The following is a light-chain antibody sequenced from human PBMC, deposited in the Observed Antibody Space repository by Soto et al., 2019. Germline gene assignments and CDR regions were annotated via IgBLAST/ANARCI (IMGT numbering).Light chain of an antibody. CDR2: KAS. V-gene: IGKV1-5*03. CDR1: QRISVW. Sequence: DLQMPQSPSTLSASVGDRVTITFRASQRISVWLAWYQQKAGKAPNLLIYKASRLESGVPSRFSGSGSETEFTLTISGLQPGDSATYYCQQYNSYSPTFGQGTKVDI. J-gene: IGKJ1*01. CDR3: QQYNSYSPT.